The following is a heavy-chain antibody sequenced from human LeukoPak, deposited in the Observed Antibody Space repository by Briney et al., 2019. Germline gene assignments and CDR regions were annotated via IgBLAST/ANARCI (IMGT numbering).Heavy chain of an antibody. CDR1: GFTFSSYP. Sequence: GGSLRLSCAASGFTFSSYPMSWVRQAPGKGLEWVSGISGSGDKTYYADSVKGRFTISRDNSENMLYLQMNSLRADDTAVYYCAKDRGYWGQGTLVTVSS. CDR3: AKDRGY. V-gene: IGHV3-23*01. J-gene: IGHJ4*02. CDR2: ISGSGDKT.